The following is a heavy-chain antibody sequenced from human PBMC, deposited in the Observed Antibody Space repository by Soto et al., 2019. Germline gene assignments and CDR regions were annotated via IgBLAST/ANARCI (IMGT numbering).Heavy chain of an antibody. V-gene: IGHV3-15*07. CDR1: GLTFSNAW. CDR3: TTYSGFWV. CDR2: IKSQTDGGTT. J-gene: IGHJ6*02. Sequence: GGSLRLSCAASGLTFSNAWINWVRQAPGKGLEWVGRIKSQTDGGTTDYAAPVKGRFTISRDDSKNTVYLQMNSPKTEDTAVYHCTTYSGFWVWGQGTTVTVSS. D-gene: IGHD2-21*01.